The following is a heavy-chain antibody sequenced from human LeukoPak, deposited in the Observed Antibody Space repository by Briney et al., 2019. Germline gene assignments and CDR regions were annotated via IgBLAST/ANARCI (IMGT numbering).Heavy chain of an antibody. D-gene: IGHD3-22*01. V-gene: IGHV4-59*12. CDR1: GGSISSYY. CDR2: IYYSGST. J-gene: IGHJ4*02. Sequence: SETLSLTCTVSGGSISSYYWSWIRQPPGKGLEWIGYIYYSGSTNYNPSLKSRVTISVDTSKNQFSLKLSSVTAADTAVYYCARDPRRSYDSSGRYYFDYWGQGTLVTVSS. CDR3: ARDPRRSYDSSGRYYFDY.